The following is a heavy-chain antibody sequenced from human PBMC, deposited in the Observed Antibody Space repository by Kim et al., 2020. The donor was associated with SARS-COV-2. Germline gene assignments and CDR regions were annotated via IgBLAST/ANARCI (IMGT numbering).Heavy chain of an antibody. Sequence: SVKVSCKASGDTFSSYTIRWVRQAPGQGLEWMGGIIAIIGTAKYAQKFQGRVTITSDASTSTAYMELSSLRSEDTAVYYCARGTLFRGVSGFTPWG. V-gene: IGHV1-69*13. CDR1: GDTFSSYT. J-gene: IGHJ5*02. D-gene: IGHD3-10*01. CDR2: IIAIIGTA. CDR3: ARGTLFRGVSGFTP.